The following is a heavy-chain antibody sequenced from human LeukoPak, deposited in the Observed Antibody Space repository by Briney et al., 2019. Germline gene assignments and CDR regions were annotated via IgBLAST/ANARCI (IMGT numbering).Heavy chain of an antibody. Sequence: GGSLRRSCAASGFTFSSYGMHWVRQAPGKGLEWVAVIWYDGSNKYYADSVKGRFTISRDNSKNTLYLQMNSLRAEDTAVYYCARGIAIFGVDYYGMDVWGQGTTVTVSS. V-gene: IGHV3-33*01. J-gene: IGHJ6*02. CDR2: IWYDGSNK. CDR3: ARGIAIFGVDYYGMDV. CDR1: GFTFSSYG. D-gene: IGHD3-3*01.